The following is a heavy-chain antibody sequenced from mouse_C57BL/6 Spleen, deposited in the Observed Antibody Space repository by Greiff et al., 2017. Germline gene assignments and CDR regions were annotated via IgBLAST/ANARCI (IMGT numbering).Heavy chain of an antibody. J-gene: IGHJ3*01. CDR3: ARGNYSNYGAWFAY. CDR2: INPSSGYT. CDR1: GYTFTSYT. V-gene: IGHV1-4*01. Sequence: LVESGAELARPGASVKMSCKASGYTFTSYTMHWVKQRPGQGLEWIGYINPSSGYTKYNQKFKDKATLTADKSSSTAYMQLSSLTSEDSAVYYCARGNYSNYGAWFAYWGQGTLVTVSA. D-gene: IGHD2-5*01.